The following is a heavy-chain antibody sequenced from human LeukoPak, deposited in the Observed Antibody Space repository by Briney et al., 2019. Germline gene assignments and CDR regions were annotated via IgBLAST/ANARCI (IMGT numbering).Heavy chain of an antibody. CDR2: IYSGGST. J-gene: IGHJ4*02. CDR3: ARDTQLDGVGY. D-gene: IGHD3-3*01. V-gene: IGHV3-53*01. CDR1: GFTVSSNY. Sequence: GGSLRLSCAASGFTVSSNYMSWVRQAPGKGLEWVSVIYSGGSTYYADSLKGRFTISRDNSKNTLYLQINSLTAEATAVYYCARDTQLDGVGYWGQGTLVTVSS.